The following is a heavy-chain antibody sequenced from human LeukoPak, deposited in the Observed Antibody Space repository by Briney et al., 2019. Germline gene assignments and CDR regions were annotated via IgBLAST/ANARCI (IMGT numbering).Heavy chain of an antibody. CDR1: GYTFTGNY. CDR2: INPNSGGT. Sequence: ASVKVSCKASGYTFTGNYIHWVRQAPGQGLEWMAWINPNSGGTNYAQRFQGRVTVTRDTSISTAYMELTTLRSDDTAVYYCARGQSAPNYFDYWGRGTLVTVSS. J-gene: IGHJ4*02. CDR3: ARGQSAPNYFDY. V-gene: IGHV1-2*02. D-gene: IGHD6-25*01.